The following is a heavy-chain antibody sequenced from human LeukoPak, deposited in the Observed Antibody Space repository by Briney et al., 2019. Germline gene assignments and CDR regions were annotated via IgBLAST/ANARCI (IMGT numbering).Heavy chain of an antibody. CDR3: ARCPDTAMEYYYHYMDV. CDR2: IYHSGST. J-gene: IGHJ6*03. Sequence: PSETLSLTCAVSGGSISSSNWWSWVRQPPGKGLEWIGEIYHSGSTNYNPSLKSRVTISVDKSKNQFSLKLSSVTAADTAVYYCARCPDTAMEYYYHYMDVWGKGTTVTVSS. V-gene: IGHV4-4*02. CDR1: GGSISSSNW. D-gene: IGHD5-18*01.